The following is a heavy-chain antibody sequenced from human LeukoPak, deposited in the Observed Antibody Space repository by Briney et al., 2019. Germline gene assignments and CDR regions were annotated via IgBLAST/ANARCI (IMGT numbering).Heavy chain of an antibody. D-gene: IGHD6-19*01. J-gene: IGHJ3*02. CDR3: AKVMGSGQWLVEREDFDI. CDR2: INPNSGGT. Sequence: ASVKVSRKASGYTFIGYYIHWVRQAPGQGLEWMGWINPNSGGTNYAQKFQGRVTMTRDTSISTAYMELSRLRSDDTAVYYCAKVMGSGQWLVEREDFDIWGQGAMVTVSS. CDR1: GYTFIGYY. V-gene: IGHV1-2*02.